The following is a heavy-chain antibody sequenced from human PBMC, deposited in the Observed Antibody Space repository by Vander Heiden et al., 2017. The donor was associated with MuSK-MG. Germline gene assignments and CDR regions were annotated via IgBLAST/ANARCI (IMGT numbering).Heavy chain of an antibody. CDR2: INPNSGGT. CDR1: GYTFTGYY. V-gene: IGHV1-2*02. Sequence: QVQLVQSGAEVKKPGASVKVSCKASGYTFTGYYMHWVRQAPGQGLEWMGWINPNSGGTNYAQKFQGRVTMTRDTSISTAYMELSRLRSDDTAVYYCARDHQFLDYGDPLGEDYWGQGTLVTVSS. J-gene: IGHJ4*02. CDR3: ARDHQFLDYGDPLGEDY. D-gene: IGHD4-17*01.